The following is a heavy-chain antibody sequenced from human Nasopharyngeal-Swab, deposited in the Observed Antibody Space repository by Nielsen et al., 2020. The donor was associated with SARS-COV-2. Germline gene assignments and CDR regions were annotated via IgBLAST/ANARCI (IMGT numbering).Heavy chain of an antibody. CDR2: ISGSGGST. D-gene: IGHD5-18*01. CDR3: AKDPRNTAMVNYFDY. J-gene: IGHJ4*02. CDR1: GFTFSSYA. Sequence: GESLKISCAASGFTFSSYAMGWVRQAPGKGLEWVSAISGSGGSTYYADSVKGRFTISRDNSKNTLYLQMNSLRAEDTAVYYCAKDPRNTAMVNYFDYWGQGTLVTVSS. V-gene: IGHV3-23*01.